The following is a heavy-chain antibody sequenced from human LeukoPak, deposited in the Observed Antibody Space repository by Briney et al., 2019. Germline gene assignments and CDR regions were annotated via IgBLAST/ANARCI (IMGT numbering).Heavy chain of an antibody. V-gene: IGHV3-49*04. J-gene: IGHJ3*02. CDR2: IRSKAYGGTT. CDR3: TKGPNYYVFFDI. CDR1: GFTFGDYA. Sequence: PGGSLRLSCIASGFTFGDYAMNWVRQAPGKGLEWVGFIRSKAYGGTTEYAASVKGRFTISRDDSKNIAYLQMNSLKTEDTAVYYCTKGPNYYVFFDIWGQGTMVTVSS. D-gene: IGHD3-10*02.